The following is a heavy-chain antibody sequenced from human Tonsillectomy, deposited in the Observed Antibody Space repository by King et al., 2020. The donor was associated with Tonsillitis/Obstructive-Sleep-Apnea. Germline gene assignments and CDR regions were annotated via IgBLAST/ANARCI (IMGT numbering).Heavy chain of an antibody. D-gene: IGHD1-26*01. CDR2: ITSDGSST. Sequence: VQLVQSGGGLVQPGGSLRLSCAASGFTFSSYWMHWVRQAPGKGLVWVSRITSDGSSTSYADSVKGRFTISRDNAKNTLYLQMNSLRAEDTAVYYCVRDIGGSYRSRTFDYWGQGTLVTVSS. CDR3: VRDIGGSYRSRTFDY. J-gene: IGHJ4*02. V-gene: IGHV3-74*01. CDR1: GFTFSSYW.